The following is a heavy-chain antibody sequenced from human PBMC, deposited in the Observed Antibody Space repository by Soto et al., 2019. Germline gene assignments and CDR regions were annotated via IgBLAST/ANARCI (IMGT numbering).Heavy chain of an antibody. CDR1: GFTFSSYA. D-gene: IGHD6-25*01. J-gene: IGHJ4*02. V-gene: IGHV3-23*01. Sequence: EVQLLESGGGLVQPGGSLRLSCAASGFTFSSYAMTSVRQAPGRGLEGVLAISGTGGTKYYADSVKGGFTISRDNSRNTLHLQMNSLRAEDTAIYYCAKFFVETGGSSGWPWSFHFWGQGTLVTVSS. CDR3: AKFFVETGGSSGWPWSFHF. CDR2: ISGTGGTK.